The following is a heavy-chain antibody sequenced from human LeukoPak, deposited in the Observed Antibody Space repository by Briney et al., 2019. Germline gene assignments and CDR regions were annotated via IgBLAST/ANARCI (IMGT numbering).Heavy chain of an antibody. Sequence: PSETLSLTCTVSGGSISSDGYYWSWIRQHPGKGLERIGYIYYSGSTYYNPSLKSRVTISVDTSKNQFSLKLSSVTAADTAVYYCAISNEGYWFDPWGQGTLVTVSS. CDR1: GGSISSDGYY. CDR2: IYYSGST. CDR3: AISNEGYWFDP. J-gene: IGHJ5*02. D-gene: IGHD1-1*01. V-gene: IGHV4-31*03.